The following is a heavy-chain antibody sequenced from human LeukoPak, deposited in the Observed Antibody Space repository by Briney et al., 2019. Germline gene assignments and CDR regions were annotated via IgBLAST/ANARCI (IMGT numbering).Heavy chain of an antibody. J-gene: IGHJ3*02. V-gene: IGHV3-53*01. CDR3: ARGLYRDAFDI. CDR1: GFTVSSNY. CDR2: IYSGGST. Sequence: PGRSLRLSCAASGFTVSSNYMSWVRQAPGKGLEWVSVIYSGGSTYYADSVKGRFTISRDNSKNTLYLQMNSLRAEDTAVYYCARGLYRDAFDIWGQGTMVTVSS. D-gene: IGHD3-3*01.